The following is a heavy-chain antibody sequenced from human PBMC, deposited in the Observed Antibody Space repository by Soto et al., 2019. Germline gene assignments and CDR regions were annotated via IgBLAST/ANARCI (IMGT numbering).Heavy chain of an antibody. CDR1: GGTFSSYA. V-gene: IGHV1-69*06. D-gene: IGHD3-22*01. Sequence: SVKVSCKASGGTFSSYAISWVRQAPGQGLEWMGGIIPIFGTANYAQKFQGRVTITADKSTSTAYMELSSLRSEDTAVYYCARESVAYYYDSSGYYRYMDVWGQGTTVTVSS. CDR3: ARESVAYYYDSSGYYRYMDV. J-gene: IGHJ6*02. CDR2: IIPIFGTA.